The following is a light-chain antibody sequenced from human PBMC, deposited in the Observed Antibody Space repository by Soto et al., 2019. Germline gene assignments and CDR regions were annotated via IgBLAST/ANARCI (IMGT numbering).Light chain of an antibody. J-gene: IGLJ2*01. CDR3: CSYAGGTSAV. Sequence: QSALTQPASVSGSPGQSITIFCTGTSSDVGNYKLVSWYQQQPGKAPKLIICEDTERPSGISNRFSGSKSGNTASLTISGLHAEDDGDYYCCSYAGGTSAVFGEWTKLTVL. CDR2: EDT. V-gene: IGLV2-23*01. CDR1: SSDVGNYKL.